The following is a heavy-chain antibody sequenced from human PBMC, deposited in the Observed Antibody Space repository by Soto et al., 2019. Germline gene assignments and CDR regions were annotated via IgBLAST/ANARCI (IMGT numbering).Heavy chain of an antibody. J-gene: IGHJ4*02. CDR3: ARKAWTRLDY. D-gene: IGHD1-1*01. Sequence: QLQLQESGPGLVKASGTLSLTCGVSGGSLSTPVWWSWVRLPPGKGLEWIGEVFHSGSANYNPSLQRRVTISLDKSTNQFSLSLSSVTAADTAVYYCARKAWTRLDYWGQGALVTVSS. CDR1: GGSLSTPVW. CDR2: VFHSGSA. V-gene: IGHV4-4*02.